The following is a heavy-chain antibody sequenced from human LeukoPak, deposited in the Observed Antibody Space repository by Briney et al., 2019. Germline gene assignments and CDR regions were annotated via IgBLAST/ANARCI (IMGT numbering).Heavy chain of an antibody. D-gene: IGHD4-11*01. Sequence: GGSLRLSCAASGFTFSSYSMNWVRQAPGKGLEWVSYISSSSSNIYYADSVKGRFTISRDNSKNTLYLQMNSLRPEETAVYYCARAPSASTITTGGFDYWGQGTLVTVSS. J-gene: IGHJ4*02. V-gene: IGHV3-48*01. CDR2: ISSSSSNI. CDR3: ARAPSASTITTGGFDY. CDR1: GFTFSSYS.